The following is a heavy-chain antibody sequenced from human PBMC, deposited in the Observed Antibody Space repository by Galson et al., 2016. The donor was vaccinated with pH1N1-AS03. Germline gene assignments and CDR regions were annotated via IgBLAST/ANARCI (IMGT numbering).Heavy chain of an antibody. D-gene: IGHD6-25*01. CDR1: GYSFTNSW. CDR2: IHPIDSDA. J-gene: IGHJ4*02. V-gene: IGHV5-51*01. Sequence: QSGAEVKKPGESLKISCKTSGYSFTNSWIAWVRQMPGKCLEWMGFIHPIDSDARYNPSFEGQVTISADKSINTAYLQWSSLQASDTAIYYCARHNEAATLSAPSDSWGQGTLVTVSS. CDR3: ARHNEAATLSAPSDS.